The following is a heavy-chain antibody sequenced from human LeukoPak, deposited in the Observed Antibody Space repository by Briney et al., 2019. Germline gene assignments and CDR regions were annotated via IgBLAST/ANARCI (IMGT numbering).Heavy chain of an antibody. V-gene: IGHV1-69*01. D-gene: IGHD6-19*01. CDR1: GGTFSSYA. CDR3: TRDLTSNVAVTEYHYYAMDV. Sequence: SVKVSCKASGGTFSSYAISWVRQAPGQGLEWMGGIIPIFGTANYAQKFQGRVTITADESTSTAYMELSSLRPDDTAVYYCTRDLTSNVAVTEYHYYAMDVWGQGTTVTVSS. J-gene: IGHJ6*02. CDR2: IIPIFGTA.